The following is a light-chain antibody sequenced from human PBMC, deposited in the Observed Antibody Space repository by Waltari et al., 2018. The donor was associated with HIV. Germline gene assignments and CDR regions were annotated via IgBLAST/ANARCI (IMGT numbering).Light chain of an antibody. V-gene: IGLV1-47*01. CDR2: RTN. Sequence: QSVLTQPPSASGTPGQRVTISCSGSNSNIGSKDVYWFQHLPGTAPKLLIYRTNQRRSGVPDLCSGSKSVPSASLASSGLRSDDEADYYCAAWDDTLSSYVFGTGTTVTV. J-gene: IGLJ1*01. CDR1: NSNIGSKD. CDR3: AAWDDTLSSYV.